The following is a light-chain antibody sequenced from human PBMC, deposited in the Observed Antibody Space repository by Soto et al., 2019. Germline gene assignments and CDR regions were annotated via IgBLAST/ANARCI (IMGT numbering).Light chain of an antibody. V-gene: IGKV3-15*01. CDR1: QSVSSN. CDR3: QQYNNWPPYT. Sequence: EIVMTQSPASLSVSPGERATLSCRASQSVSSNLAWHQQKPGQAPRLLIYGASTRATAIPARFSGTGSGTEFTLTISSLQSEDSAVYYCQQYNNWPPYTFGPGTKVDIK. J-gene: IGKJ3*01. CDR2: GAS.